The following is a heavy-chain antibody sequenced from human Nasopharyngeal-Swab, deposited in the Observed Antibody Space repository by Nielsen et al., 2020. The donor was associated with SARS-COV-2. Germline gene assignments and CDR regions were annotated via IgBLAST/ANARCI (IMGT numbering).Heavy chain of an antibody. J-gene: IGHJ6*04. V-gene: IGHV3-7*01. D-gene: IGHD2/OR15-2a*01. CDR1: PFTFSSYW. CDR3: ARESLWLDV. Sequence: GESLKISCAASPFTFSSYWMTWVRQAPGKGLEWVANIKEDGSEKYYVDSVKGRFTISRDNAKNSLYLQMNSLRAEDTAVYYCARESLWLDVWGKGTTVTVSS. CDR2: IKEDGSEK.